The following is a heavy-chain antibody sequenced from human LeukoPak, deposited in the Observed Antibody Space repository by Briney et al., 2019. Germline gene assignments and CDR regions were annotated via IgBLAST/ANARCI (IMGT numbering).Heavy chain of an antibody. CDR1: GGSISSYY. CDR2: IYYSGST. CDR3: ARHKYSSSWYRFDP. Sequence: SETLSLTCTVSGGSISSYYWSWIRQPPGKGLEWIGYIYYSGSTNYNPSLKSRLTISVDTSKNQFSLKLSSVTAADTAVYYCARHKYSSSWYRFDPWGQGTLVTVSS. D-gene: IGHD6-13*01. J-gene: IGHJ5*02. V-gene: IGHV4-59*08.